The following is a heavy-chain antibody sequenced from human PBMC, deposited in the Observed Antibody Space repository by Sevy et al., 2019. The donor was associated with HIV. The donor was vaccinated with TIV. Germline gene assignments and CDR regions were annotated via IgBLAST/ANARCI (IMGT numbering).Heavy chain of an antibody. CDR1: GFTVSSNY. CDR2: IYSGGST. Sequence: GGSLRLSCAASGFTVSSNYMSWVRQAPGKGLEWVSVIYSGGSTYYADSVKGRFTISRDNSKNTLYLQMNSLIAEDTAVYYCASDYDSSGYYLNYWGQGTLVTVSS. J-gene: IGHJ4*02. D-gene: IGHD3-22*01. V-gene: IGHV3-53*01. CDR3: ASDYDSSGYYLNY.